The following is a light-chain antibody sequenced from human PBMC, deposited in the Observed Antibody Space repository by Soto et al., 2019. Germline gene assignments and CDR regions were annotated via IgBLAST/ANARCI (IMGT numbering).Light chain of an antibody. CDR2: LNSDGSH. Sequence: QPVLTQSPSASASLGASVTLTCILSSGHSNYAIAWHQQQSEKGPRYLMKLNSDGSHSKGDGIPDRFSGSSSGAERYLTISSLQSEDEADYFCQTWGSGIVVFGGGTKLTVL. J-gene: IGLJ2*01. CDR1: SGHSNYA. V-gene: IGLV4-69*01. CDR3: QTWGSGIVV.